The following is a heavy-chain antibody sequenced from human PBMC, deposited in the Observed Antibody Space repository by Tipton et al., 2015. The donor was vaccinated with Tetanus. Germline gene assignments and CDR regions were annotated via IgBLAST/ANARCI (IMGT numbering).Heavy chain of an antibody. J-gene: IGHJ5*02. CDR3: ARRRSSTNLFFWFGP. V-gene: IGHV5-51*01. D-gene: IGHD2-2*01. CDR1: GYSFSSYY. Sequence: LVQSGVEVKKPGESLRISCQASGYSFSSYYIAWVRQMPGRGLEWMGFIHPGESTTTYSPSLQGRLTFSAAASINTAYLHWASLTDSDTATYYCARRRSSTNLFFWFGPWGQGTPVTVSS. CDR2: IHPGESTT.